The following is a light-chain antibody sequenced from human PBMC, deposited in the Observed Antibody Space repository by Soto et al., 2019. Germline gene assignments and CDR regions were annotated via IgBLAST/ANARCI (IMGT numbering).Light chain of an antibody. Sequence: EIVLTQSPGTLSLSPGERATLSCRASQSVSSSYLAWYQQKPGQAPRLLIYGASSRATGIPDRFSGSGSGTDFTLTISSLEPEDVAVYYCQERNNWPPVRLTFGGRTKVDNK. CDR2: GAS. V-gene: IGKV3D-20*02. J-gene: IGKJ4*01. CDR3: QERNNWPPVRLT. CDR1: QSVSSSY.